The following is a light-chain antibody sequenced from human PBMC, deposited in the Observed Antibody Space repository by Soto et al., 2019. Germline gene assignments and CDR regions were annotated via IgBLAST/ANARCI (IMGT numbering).Light chain of an antibody. J-gene: IGKJ1*01. CDR2: GGS. V-gene: IGKV3-20*01. Sequence: EIVLTQSPGTLSLSPGERATLSCRASQSVSSSYLAWYQQKPGQAPRLLIYGGSSRAAGIPDRFSGSGSGTDVTLTISRLEPEDFAVYYCQQYGRSPPTFGQGTKVEIK. CDR3: QQYGRSPPT. CDR1: QSVSSSY.